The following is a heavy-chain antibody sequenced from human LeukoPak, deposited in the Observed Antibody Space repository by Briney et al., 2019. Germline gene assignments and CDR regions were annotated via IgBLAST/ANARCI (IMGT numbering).Heavy chain of an antibody. CDR3: ARERDIYYYDSSGQIAD. D-gene: IGHD3-22*01. Sequence: SVKVSCKASGGTFSSYAISWVRQAPGQGLEWMGRIIPILGIANYAQKFQGRVTITADKSTSTAYMELSSLRSEDTAVYYCARERDIYYYDSSGQIADWGQGTLVTVSS. V-gene: IGHV1-69*04. J-gene: IGHJ4*02. CDR1: GGTFSSYA. CDR2: IIPILGIA.